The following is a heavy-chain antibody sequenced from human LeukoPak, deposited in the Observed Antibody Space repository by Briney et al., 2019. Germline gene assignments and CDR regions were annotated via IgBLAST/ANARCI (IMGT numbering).Heavy chain of an antibody. CDR2: ISSSSSYI. CDR3: ARVSVAGTGYYFDY. CDR1: GFTFSSYS. Sequence: GGSLRLSCAASGFTFSSYSMNWVRQAPGKGLEWVSSISSSSSYIYYADSVKGRFTISRDNAKNSLYLQMNSLRAEDTAVYYCARVSVAGTGYYFDYWGQGTLVTVSS. J-gene: IGHJ4*02. V-gene: IGHV3-21*01. D-gene: IGHD6-19*01.